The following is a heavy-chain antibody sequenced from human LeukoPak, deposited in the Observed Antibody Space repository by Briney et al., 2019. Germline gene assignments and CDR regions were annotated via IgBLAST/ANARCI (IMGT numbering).Heavy chain of an antibody. CDR1: GSTFTNYD. V-gene: IGHV1-8*01. D-gene: IGHD3/OR15-3a*01. CDR2: MDPYSGNT. J-gene: IGHJ6*03. CDR3: ARALSWTTESYYYMDV. Sequence: GASVKVSCKASGSTFTNYDITWVRQATGQGLEWMGWMDPYSGNTGYAQKFQRRVTMTKNTSITTAYMDLSSLTSEDTAVYYCARALSWTTESYYYMDVWGKGTTVTVSS.